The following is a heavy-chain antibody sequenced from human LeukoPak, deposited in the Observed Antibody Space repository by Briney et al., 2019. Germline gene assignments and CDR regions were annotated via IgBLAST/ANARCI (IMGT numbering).Heavy chain of an antibody. CDR2: IYSSGST. D-gene: IGHD3-10*01. Sequence: PSETLSLTCTVSGGSMSSYYWNWVRQPPGKGLEWIGNIYSSGSTDYNPSLKSRVTISLDTSKFRFSLRLNSVTAADTAVYYCARADPNASGYFYRFNWFDPWGQGTLVTVSS. CDR3: ARADPNASGYFYRFNWFDP. J-gene: IGHJ5*02. CDR1: GGSMSSYY. V-gene: IGHV4-59*01.